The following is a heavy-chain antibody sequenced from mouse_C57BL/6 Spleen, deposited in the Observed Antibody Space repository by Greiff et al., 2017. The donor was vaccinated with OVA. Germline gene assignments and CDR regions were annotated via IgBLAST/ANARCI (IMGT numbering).Heavy chain of an antibody. Sequence: EVLLVESGGGLVKPGGSLKLSCAASGFTFSDYGMHWVRQAPEKGLEWVAYISSGSSTIYYADTVKGRFTISRDNATHTLFLQMTSLRSEDTAMYYCARGDDYGSSYVAWFAYWGQGTLVTVSA. CDR1: GFTFSDYG. J-gene: IGHJ3*01. V-gene: IGHV5-17*01. CDR3: ARGDDYGSSYVAWFAY. CDR2: ISSGSSTI. D-gene: IGHD1-1*01.